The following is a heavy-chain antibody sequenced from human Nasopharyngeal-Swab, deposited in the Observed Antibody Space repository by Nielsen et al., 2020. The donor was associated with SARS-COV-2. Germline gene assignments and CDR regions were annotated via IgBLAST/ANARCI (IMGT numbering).Heavy chain of an antibody. V-gene: IGHV1-24*01. J-gene: IGHJ6*02. CDR3: ATESGGAVAHYGMDV. CDR1: GYTLTELS. CDR2: FDPEDGET. D-gene: IGHD6-19*01. Sequence: ASVKVSCKVSGYTLTELSMHWVRQAPGKGLEWMGGFDPEDGETIYAQKFQGRVTMTGDTSTDTAYMELSSLRSEDTAVYYCATESGGAVAHYGMDVWGQGTTVTVSS.